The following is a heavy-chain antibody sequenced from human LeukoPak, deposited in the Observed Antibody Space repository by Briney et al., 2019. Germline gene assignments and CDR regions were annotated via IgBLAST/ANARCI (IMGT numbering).Heavy chain of an antibody. V-gene: IGHV4-34*01. CDR2: INQSGRA. J-gene: IGHJ4*02. CDR1: GGSFSGYH. CDR3: AKVRSFTVRLFDF. Sequence: SETLSLTCAVYGGSFSGYHWTWIRQPPGKGLEWIGDINQSGRANYNPSLKSRVSISVDMSLNQFSLKLTSVTAADTAVYYCAKVRSFTVRLFDFWGQGTLVTVSS. D-gene: IGHD6-6*01.